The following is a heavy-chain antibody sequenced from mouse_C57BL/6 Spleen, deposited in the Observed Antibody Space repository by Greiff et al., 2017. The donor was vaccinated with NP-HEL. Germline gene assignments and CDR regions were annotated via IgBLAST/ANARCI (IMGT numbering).Heavy chain of an antibody. D-gene: IGHD1-1*01. CDR3: ARSPTVVAPYFDY. J-gene: IGHJ2*01. CDR1: GFNIKDYY. V-gene: IGHV14-2*01. Sequence: VQLKESGAELVKPGASVKLSCTASGFNIKDYYMHWVKQRTEQGLEWIGRIDPEDGETKYAPKFQGKATITADTSSNTAYLQLSSLTSEDTAVYYCARSPTVVAPYFDYWGQGTTLTVSS. CDR2: IDPEDGET.